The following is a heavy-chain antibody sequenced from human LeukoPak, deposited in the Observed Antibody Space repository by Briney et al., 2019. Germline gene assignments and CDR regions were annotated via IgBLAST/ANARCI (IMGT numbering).Heavy chain of an antibody. Sequence: GGSLRLSCAASGFTFDDYAMHWVRQAPRKGLEWVSGISWNSGSIGYADSVKGRFTISRDNAKNSLYLQMNSLRAEDTAVYYCAKVETAAAATLRGFDYWGQGTLVTVSS. D-gene: IGHD6-13*01. V-gene: IGHV3-9*01. CDR2: ISWNSGSI. J-gene: IGHJ4*02. CDR1: GFTFDDYA. CDR3: AKVETAAAATLRGFDY.